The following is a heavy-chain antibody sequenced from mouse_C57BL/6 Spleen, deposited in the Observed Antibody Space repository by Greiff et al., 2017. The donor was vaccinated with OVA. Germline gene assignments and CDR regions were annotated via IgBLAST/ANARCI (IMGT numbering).Heavy chain of an antibody. CDR1: GYTFTDYY. D-gene: IGHD2-1*01. CDR2: INPYNGGT. CDR3: ARWDYGNSFAY. V-gene: IGHV1-19*01. Sequence: EVQLQQSGPVLVKPGASVKMSCKASGYTFTDYYMNWVKQSHGKSLEWIGVINPYNGGTSYNQKFKGKATLTVDKSSSTSYMELNSLTSEDSAVYYCARWDYGNSFAYWGQGTLVTVSA. J-gene: IGHJ3*01.